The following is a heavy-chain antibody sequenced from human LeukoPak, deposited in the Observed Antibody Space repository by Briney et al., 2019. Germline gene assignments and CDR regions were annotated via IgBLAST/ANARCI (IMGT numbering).Heavy chain of an antibody. V-gene: IGHV3-7*03. CDR1: GSTFGKYW. D-gene: IGHD4-11*01. J-gene: IGHJ6*02. CDR2: IKLDGSEK. Sequence: PGGSLRLSCVASGSTFGKYWMSWVRQAPGKGLEWVANIKLDGSEKNYVDSVKGRFTISRDNSKNTLYLQMNSLRAEDTAVYYCAKDYSNYVWRVYGNYYYGMDVWGQGTTVTVSS. CDR3: AKDYSNYVWRVYGNYYYGMDV.